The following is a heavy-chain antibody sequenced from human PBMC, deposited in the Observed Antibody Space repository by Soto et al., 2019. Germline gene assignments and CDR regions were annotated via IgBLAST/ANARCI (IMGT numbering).Heavy chain of an antibody. CDR3: ARFNSEWHPVGDY. V-gene: IGHV3-21*01. CDR2: ISSSSSYI. Sequence: EVQLVESGGGLVKPGGSLRLSCAASGFTFSSYSMNWVRQAPGKGLEWVSSISSSSSYIYYEDSVKGRFTISRDNAKNSRYLQMNSLRAEDTAVYYCARFNSEWHPVGDYWGQGTLFTVSS. CDR1: GFTFSSYS. J-gene: IGHJ4*02. D-gene: IGHD1-1*01.